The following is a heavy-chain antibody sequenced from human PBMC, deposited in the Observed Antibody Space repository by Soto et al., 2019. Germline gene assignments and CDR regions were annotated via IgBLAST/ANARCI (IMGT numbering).Heavy chain of an antibody. V-gene: IGHV3-74*01. CDR3: ARRRLGSLYFDL. Sequence: EVQLVESGGGLIQPGGSLRLSCAASGFTFSSYWMHWVRQVPGKGLVWVSRIKSDGSSTSYADSVKGRFTISRDNAKNTLYLQMNSVRAEDTAVYYCARRRLGSLYFDLWGRGTLVTVSS. D-gene: IGHD7-27*01. CDR1: GFTFSSYW. CDR2: IKSDGSST. J-gene: IGHJ2*01.